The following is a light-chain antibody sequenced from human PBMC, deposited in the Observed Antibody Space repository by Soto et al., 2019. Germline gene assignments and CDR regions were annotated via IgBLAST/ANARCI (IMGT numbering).Light chain of an antibody. V-gene: IGLV2-23*01. J-gene: IGLJ1*01. Sequence: QSGLTQPASVSGSPGQSITISCTGTSSDVGSYNLVSWYQQHPGKAPKLMIYEGSKRPSGVSNRFSGSKSGNAASPTISGLQAEDEADYYCCSYAGSSTYVFGTGTTVTVL. CDR2: EGS. CDR1: SSDVGSYNL. CDR3: CSYAGSSTYV.